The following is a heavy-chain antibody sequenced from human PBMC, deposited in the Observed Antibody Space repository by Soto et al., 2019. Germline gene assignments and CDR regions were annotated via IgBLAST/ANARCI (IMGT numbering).Heavy chain of an antibody. CDR2: ISYDGSNK. CDR3: ARESGITIFGVAPTTGWFDP. CDR1: GFTFSSYA. J-gene: IGHJ5*02. Sequence: GGSLRLSCAASGFTFSSYAMHWVRQAPGKGLEWVAVISYDGSNKYYADSVKGRFTISRDNSKNTLYLQMNSLRAEDTAVYYCARESGITIFGVAPTTGWFDPWGQGTLVTVSS. D-gene: IGHD3-3*01. V-gene: IGHV3-30-3*01.